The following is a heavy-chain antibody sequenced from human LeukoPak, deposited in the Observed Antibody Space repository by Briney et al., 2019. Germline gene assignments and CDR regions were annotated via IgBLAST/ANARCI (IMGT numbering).Heavy chain of an antibody. J-gene: IGHJ4*02. D-gene: IGHD2-8*01. CDR2: MNPNSGNT. CDR3: ARSRYCTTNGCNDFDI. CDR1: GYTFTSYD. V-gene: IGHV1-8*01. Sequence: ASVKVSCKASGYTFTSYDINWVRQATGQGLEWMGWMNPNSGNTGYAQKFQGRVTMTRDTSISTAYMELSSLTSEDTAVYYCARSRYCTTNGCNDFDIWGQGTLVTVSS.